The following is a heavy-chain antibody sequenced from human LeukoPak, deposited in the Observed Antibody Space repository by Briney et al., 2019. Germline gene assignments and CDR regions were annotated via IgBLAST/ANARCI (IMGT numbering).Heavy chain of an antibody. D-gene: IGHD7-27*01. CDR1: GGSISSYY. Sequence: SETLSLTCTVSGGSISSYYWSWIRQPPGKGLEWIGYIYYSGSTNYNPSLKSRVTISVDTSKNQFSLKLSSVTAAVTAVYYCASIKWGSDYYYGMDAWGQGTTVTVSS. CDR3: ASIKWGSDYYYGMDA. V-gene: IGHV4-59*01. CDR2: IYYSGST. J-gene: IGHJ6*02.